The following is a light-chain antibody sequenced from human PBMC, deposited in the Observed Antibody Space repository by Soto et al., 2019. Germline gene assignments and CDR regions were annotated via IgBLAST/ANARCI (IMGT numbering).Light chain of an antibody. CDR3: QQNGRSPT. CDR2: DAV. J-gene: IGKJ3*01. V-gene: IGKV3-20*01. CDR1: RPVVRQY. Sequence: EIVLSPSPDALSFSPGERVSLSRRSSRPVVRQYIAWYHQKPGQAPRLLIHDAVSRATGIPDRFSGSDSASGTDFTLFISRLEPEDCGVFYCQQNGRSPTFGPGTKVDIK.